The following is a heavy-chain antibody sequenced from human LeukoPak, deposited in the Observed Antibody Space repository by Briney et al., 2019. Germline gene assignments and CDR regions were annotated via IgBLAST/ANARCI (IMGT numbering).Heavy chain of an antibody. V-gene: IGHV3-23*01. Sequence: GGSLRLSCAASGFTFSSYPMSWVRQAPGKGLEWVSDITSSGSSTYYADSVKGRFTISRDNSKNTLYLQMNSLRAEDTAVYYCARAGCSGGSCYPTFYYYYGMDVWGQGTTVTVSS. CDR2: ITSSGSST. CDR3: ARAGCSGGSCYPTFYYYYGMDV. J-gene: IGHJ6*02. CDR1: GFTFSSYP. D-gene: IGHD2-15*01.